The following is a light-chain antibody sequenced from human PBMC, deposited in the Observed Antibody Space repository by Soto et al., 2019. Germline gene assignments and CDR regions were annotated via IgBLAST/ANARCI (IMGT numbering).Light chain of an antibody. CDR1: KLGDKY. J-gene: IGLJ1*01. V-gene: IGLV3-1*01. CDR2: QDS. CDR3: QAWDSSTVV. Sequence: SYELTQPPSVSVSPGQTASITCSGDKLGDKYACWYQQKPGQSPVLVIYQDSKRPSGIPERFSGSNSGNTATLPISGTQAMDEDDYYCQAWDSSTVVFGTGTKLTVL.